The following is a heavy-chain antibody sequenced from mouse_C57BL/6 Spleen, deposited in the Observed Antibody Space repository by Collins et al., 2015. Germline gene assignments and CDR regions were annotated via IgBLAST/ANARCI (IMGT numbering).Heavy chain of an antibody. D-gene: IGHD1-1*01. V-gene: IGHV1-9*01. CDR2: ILPGSGST. Sequence: QVQLQQSGAELMKPGASVKLSCKATGYTFTGYWIEWVKQRPGHGLEWIGEILPGSGSTNYNENFKGKATFTADSSSNTAYMQLSSLTTEDSATYYCARGPLYYGSTYGYFDVWGTGTTVTVSS. CDR1: GYTFTGYW. J-gene: IGHJ1*03. CDR3: ARGPLYYGSTYGYFDV.